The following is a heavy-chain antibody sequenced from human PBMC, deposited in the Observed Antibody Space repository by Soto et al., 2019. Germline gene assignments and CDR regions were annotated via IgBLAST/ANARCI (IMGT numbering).Heavy chain of an antibody. CDR2: IIPIFGTA. CDR3: ARGLERSDSSGYYCFDY. Sequence: QVQLVQSGAEVKKPGSSVKVSCKASGGTFSSYAISWVRQAPGQGLEWMGRIIPIFGTANYAQKFQGRVTITADEATSAVYMELSSLRSEDTAVSYWARGLERSDSSGYYCFDYWGPGTLVTVSS. V-gene: IGHV1-69*01. J-gene: IGHJ4*02. CDR1: GGTFSSYA. D-gene: IGHD3-22*01.